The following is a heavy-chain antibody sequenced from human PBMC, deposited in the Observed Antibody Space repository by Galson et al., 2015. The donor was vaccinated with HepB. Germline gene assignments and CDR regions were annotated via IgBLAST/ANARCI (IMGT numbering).Heavy chain of an antibody. Sequence: SVKVSCKASGYNFGAHGISWVRQAPGQGLEWMGWVSSYNAFRPYAEKFRGRVTMTADTSTSTVYMELRSLTSDDTAVYYCARDQGSPPDTFDAWGQGTLVRVSS. J-gene: IGHJ5*02. CDR1: GYNFGAHG. V-gene: IGHV1-18*01. CDR2: VSSYNAFR. D-gene: IGHD3-10*01. CDR3: ARDQGSPPDTFDA.